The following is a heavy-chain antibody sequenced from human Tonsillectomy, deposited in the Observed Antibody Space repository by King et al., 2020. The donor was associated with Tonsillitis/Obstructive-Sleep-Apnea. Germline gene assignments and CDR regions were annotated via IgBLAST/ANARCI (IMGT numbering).Heavy chain of an antibody. Sequence: VQLKQWGAGLLRPSETLSLTCAVYGGSFSGYYWSWIRQPPGQGLEWIGEINHSGSTNYNPPLQSRVTISLDTSKNQFSLKLSSVTAADTAVYYCARENIVVVPAAMGGGFDHWGQGTLVTVSS. V-gene: IGHV4-34*01. J-gene: IGHJ4*02. CDR3: ARENIVVVPAAMGGGFDH. D-gene: IGHD2-2*01. CDR2: INHSGST. CDR1: GGSFSGYY.